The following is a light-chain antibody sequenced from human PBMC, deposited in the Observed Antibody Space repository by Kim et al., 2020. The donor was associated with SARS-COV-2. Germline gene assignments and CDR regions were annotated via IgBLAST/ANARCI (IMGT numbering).Light chain of an antibody. CDR2: KDN. J-gene: IGLJ1*01. CDR1: TLPVKQ. V-gene: IGLV3-25*03. Sequence: VSPGQTARITCSGDTLPVKQTYWYQKKSGQAPLRVIYKDNERPSGIPGRFSGSSSGTTVTLTISGVQAEDDADYYCQSADGSGTYVFGTGTKVTVL. CDR3: QSADGSGTYV.